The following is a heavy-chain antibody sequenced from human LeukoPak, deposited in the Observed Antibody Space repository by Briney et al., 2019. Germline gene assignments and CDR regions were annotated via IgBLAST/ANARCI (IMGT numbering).Heavy chain of an antibody. Sequence: PGGSLRLSCAASGSTFSSYSMNWVRQAPGKGLEWVSSISSSSSYIYYADSVKGRFTISRDNAKNSLYLQMNSLRAEDTAVYYCARQQYYDILTATNYYFDYWGQGTLVTVSS. D-gene: IGHD3-9*01. V-gene: IGHV3-21*01. CDR2: ISSSSSYI. CDR1: GSTFSSYS. CDR3: ARQQYYDILTATNYYFDY. J-gene: IGHJ4*02.